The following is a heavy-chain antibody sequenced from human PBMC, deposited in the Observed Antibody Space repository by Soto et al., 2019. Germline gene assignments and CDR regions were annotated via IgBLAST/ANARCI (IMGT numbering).Heavy chain of an antibody. CDR3: ARGRPRGDRDY. CDR1: EFSVSSNH. CDR2: IYSGGTT. J-gene: IGHJ4*02. V-gene: IGHV3-53*01. Sequence: EVQLVESGGGLIQPGESLRLSCAASEFSVSSNHMSWVRQAPGKGLEWVSVIYSGGTTYYANSVKGRFTISRDSSRNTVHLQMNSLRVEDTAVYYCARGRPRGDRDYWGPGTLVTVSS. D-gene: IGHD4-17*01.